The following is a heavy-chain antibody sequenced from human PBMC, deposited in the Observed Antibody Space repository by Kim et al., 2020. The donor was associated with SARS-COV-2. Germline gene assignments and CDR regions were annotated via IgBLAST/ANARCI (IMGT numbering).Heavy chain of an antibody. J-gene: IGHJ4*02. Sequence: ASVKVSCKASGYTFYTYAMHWVRQAPGQRLEWMGCIDGGNGNTQYSQKFQGRVTFTRDTSATTAYMNLSSLRSEDTAVYFCAREFRTELSMAPIYDYWGQ. V-gene: IGHV1-3*01. CDR2: IDGGNGNT. D-gene: IGHD3-16*02. CDR3: AREFRTELSMAPIYDY. CDR1: GYTFYTYA.